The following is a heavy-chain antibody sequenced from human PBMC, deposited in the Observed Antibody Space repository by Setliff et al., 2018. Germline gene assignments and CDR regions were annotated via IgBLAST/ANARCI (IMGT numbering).Heavy chain of an antibody. V-gene: IGHV1-46*01. D-gene: IGHD6-13*01. CDR3: ARGGVAAAGRKGVFEY. Sequence: ASVKVSCKESGYTFTSYYMYWVRQAPGQGLEWMGTINTGGGSASLVDQLQGRVTMTRYTSTSTIYLELNMRTSDDTAVYYCARGGVAAAGRKGVFEYWGQGTLVTVSS. CDR2: INTGGGSA. J-gene: IGHJ4*02. CDR1: GYTFTSYY.